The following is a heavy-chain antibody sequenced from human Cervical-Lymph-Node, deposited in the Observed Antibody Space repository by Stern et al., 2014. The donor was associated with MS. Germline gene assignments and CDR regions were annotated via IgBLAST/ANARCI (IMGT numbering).Heavy chain of an antibody. CDR2: INWNGANK. CDR1: GFTFDNYD. D-gene: IGHD3-3*01. Sequence: EVQLVESGGGLVQPGRSLRLSCAGSGFTFDNYDIHWVRQAPGKGLEWVSGINWNGANKTYADSVKGRFTISRDNAKKSLFLEMSSLRAEDTAFYYCTKGDFWSGRRQGGWFDPWGQGTLVTVSS. CDR3: TKGDFWSGRRQGGWFDP. J-gene: IGHJ5*02. V-gene: IGHV3-9*01.